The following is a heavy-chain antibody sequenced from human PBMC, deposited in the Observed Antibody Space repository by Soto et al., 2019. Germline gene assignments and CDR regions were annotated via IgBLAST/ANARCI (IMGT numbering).Heavy chain of an antibody. Sequence: ASVKVSCKASGYTFSNYEINWVRQASGQGLEWMGRMNPNDGNTGYAQNFQGRVSMTRNTSINTAYMELSSLRSDDTAVYYCARGTRESGEWLLLDYCGQGAMVTVSS. CDR3: ARGTRESGEWLLLDY. V-gene: IGHV1-8*01. CDR1: GYTFSNYE. D-gene: IGHD3-3*01. CDR2: MNPNDGNT. J-gene: IGHJ4*02.